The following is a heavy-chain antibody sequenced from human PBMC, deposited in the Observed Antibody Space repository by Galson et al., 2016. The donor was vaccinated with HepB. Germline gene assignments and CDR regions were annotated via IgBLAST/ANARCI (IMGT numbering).Heavy chain of an antibody. CDR3: ARERGGYTYGDL. J-gene: IGHJ6*02. V-gene: IGHV1-2*06. CDR2: INPNSGGT. D-gene: IGHD5-18*01. CDR1: GYTFTDYY. Sequence: SVKVSCKASGYTFTDYYIHWVRQAPGQGLEWMGRINPNSGGTNYAQNLQDRVTMTTDTSTSTAYLELRSLRSDDTAVYYCARERGGYTYGDLWGQGTTVTVSS.